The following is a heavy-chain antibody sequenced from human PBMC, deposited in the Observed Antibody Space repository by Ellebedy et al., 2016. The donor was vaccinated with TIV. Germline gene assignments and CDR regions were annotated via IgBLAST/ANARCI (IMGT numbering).Heavy chain of an antibody. J-gene: IGHJ2*01. CDR2: INAGNGNT. CDR1: GYTFTAYV. D-gene: IGHD4-17*01. CDR3: ARKVPAPTTVPPNWYFDL. Sequence: AASVKVSCKVSGYTFTAYVITWVRQAPGQRLEWMGWINAGNGNTKYSQKFQGRVTITRDTSASTAYMELSSLRSEDTAMYYCARKVPAPTTVPPNWYFDLWGRGTLVTVSS. V-gene: IGHV1-3*01.